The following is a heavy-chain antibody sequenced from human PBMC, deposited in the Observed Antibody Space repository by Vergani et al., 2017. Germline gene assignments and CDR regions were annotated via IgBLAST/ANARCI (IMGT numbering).Heavy chain of an antibody. Sequence: EVQLLESGGGLVQPGGSLRLSCAASGFTFSSYAMSWVRQAPGKGLEWVSAIRGSGGSTYYADSVKGRFTISRDNSKNTRYLKMNSLRAEDTAVYYCAKDLCLLTWPMTTVTTCGLDYWGQGTLVTVSS. CDR1: GFTFSSYA. V-gene: IGHV3-23*01. CDR2: IRGSGGST. CDR3: AKDLCLLTWPMTTVTTCGLDY. D-gene: IGHD4-17*01. J-gene: IGHJ4*02.